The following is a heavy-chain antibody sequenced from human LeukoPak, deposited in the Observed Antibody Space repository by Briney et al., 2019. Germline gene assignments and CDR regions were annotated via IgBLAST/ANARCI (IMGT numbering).Heavy chain of an antibody. D-gene: IGHD4-17*01. Sequence: GGSLRLSCAASGFTFSSYAMSWVRQAPGKGLEWVSAISGSGGNTYYADSVKGRFTISRDNSKNTLYLQMNSLRAEDTAVYYCASPRDYGGYNYYGMDVWGQGTTVTVSS. CDR2: ISGSGGNT. CDR1: GFTFSSYA. CDR3: ASPRDYGGYNYYGMDV. V-gene: IGHV3-23*01. J-gene: IGHJ6*02.